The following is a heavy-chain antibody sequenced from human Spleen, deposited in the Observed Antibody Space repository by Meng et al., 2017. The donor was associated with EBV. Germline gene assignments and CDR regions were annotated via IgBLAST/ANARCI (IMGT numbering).Heavy chain of an antibody. V-gene: IGHV4-30-2*01. J-gene: IGHJ5*02. D-gene: IGHD1-14*01. Sequence: QVQVQESGSGLVRPSQTLSLTCTVSGDSITSGGYSWTRIRQTPGKGLEWIGNIYHSGTTYYNPSLKSRVTLSVDASANQFSLKLTSLTAADTAVYYCARDQPGWFNPWGQGTLVTVSS. CDR2: IYHSGTT. CDR1: GDSITSGGYS. CDR3: ARDQPGWFNP.